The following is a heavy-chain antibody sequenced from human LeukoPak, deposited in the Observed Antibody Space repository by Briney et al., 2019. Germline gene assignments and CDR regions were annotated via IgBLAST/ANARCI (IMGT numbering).Heavy chain of an antibody. CDR3: ARAKRIAVAGMPRGYYYYGMDV. J-gene: IGHJ6*02. D-gene: IGHD6-19*01. V-gene: IGHV4-59*12. Sequence: SETLSLTCTVSGGSISSYYWSWIRQPPGKGLEWIGYIYYSGSTNYNPSLKSRVTISVDTSKNQFSLQLNSVTPEDTAVYYCARAKRIAVAGMPRGYYYYGMDVWGQGTTVTVSS. CDR2: IYYSGST. CDR1: GGSISSYY.